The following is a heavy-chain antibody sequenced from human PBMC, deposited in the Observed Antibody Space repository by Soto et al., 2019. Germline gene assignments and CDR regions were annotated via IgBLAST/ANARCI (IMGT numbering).Heavy chain of an antibody. D-gene: IGHD3-10*01. CDR3: ARQGSGSYYNENVDY. Sequence: GESLKLSCKGSGYSFTSYWISWVRQMPGKGLEWMGRIDPSDSYTNYSPSFQGHVTISADKSISTAYLQWSSLKASDTAMYYCARQGSGSYYNENVDYWGQGTLVTVSS. V-gene: IGHV5-10-1*01. J-gene: IGHJ4*02. CDR1: GYSFTSYW. CDR2: IDPSDSYT.